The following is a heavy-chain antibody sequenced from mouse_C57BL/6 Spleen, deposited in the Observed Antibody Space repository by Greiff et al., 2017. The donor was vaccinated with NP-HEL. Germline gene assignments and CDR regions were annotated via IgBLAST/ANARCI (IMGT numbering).Heavy chain of an antibody. V-gene: IGHV1-15*01. J-gene: IGHJ4*01. D-gene: IGHD1-1*01. CDR2: IDPETGGT. CDR1: GYTFTDYE. CDR3: TRGLLLLRDAMDY. Sequence: QVQLKQSGAELVRPGASVTLSCKASGYTFTDYEMHWVKQTPVHGLEWIGAIDPETGGTAYNQKFKGKAILTADKSSSTAYMELRSLTSEDSAVYYCTRGLLLLRDAMDYWGQGTSVTVSS.